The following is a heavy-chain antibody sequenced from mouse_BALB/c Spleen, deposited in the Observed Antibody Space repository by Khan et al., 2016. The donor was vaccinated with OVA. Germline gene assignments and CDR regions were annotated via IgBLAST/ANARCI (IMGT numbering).Heavy chain of an antibody. D-gene: IGHD1-1*02. Sequence: EVELVESGGGLVKPGGSLKLSCAASGFTFSDYYMYWVRQTPEKRLEWVATISDGGSYTYYPDSVKGRFTICRDNAKNNLYLQMSSLKSEDTAMYYCARAGYGGFAYWGQGTLVTVSA. V-gene: IGHV5-4*02. CDR1: GFTFSDYY. CDR2: ISDGGSYT. J-gene: IGHJ3*01. CDR3: ARAGYGGFAY.